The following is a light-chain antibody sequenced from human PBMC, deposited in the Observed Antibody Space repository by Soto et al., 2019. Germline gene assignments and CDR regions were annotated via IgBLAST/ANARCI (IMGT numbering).Light chain of an antibody. J-gene: IGLJ2*01. V-gene: IGLV2-14*01. CDR3: SSYANRNTLVV. CDR2: EVS. Sequence: QSALTQPASVSGSPGQSITISCTGTSSDVGDYNYVSWYRQHPGRAPKLMIYEVSNRPSGVSNRFSGSKSGNTASLTISGLQAEDEADYYCSSYANRNTLVVFGGGTKLTVL. CDR1: SSDVGDYNY.